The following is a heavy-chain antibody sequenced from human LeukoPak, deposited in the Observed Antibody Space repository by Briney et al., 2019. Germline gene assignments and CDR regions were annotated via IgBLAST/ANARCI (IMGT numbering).Heavy chain of an antibody. Sequence: GGSLRLSCVASGFIFSNNYMSWVRQAPGKGLEWVSVLYNAGSTYYAESVKGRFTISRDNSKNTLYLQMYSLRAEDTAVYYCARDARGAAAADDAFDIWGQGTMVTVSP. J-gene: IGHJ3*02. V-gene: IGHV3-53*01. CDR2: LYNAGST. CDR1: GFIFSNNY. CDR3: ARDARGAAAADDAFDI. D-gene: IGHD6-13*01.